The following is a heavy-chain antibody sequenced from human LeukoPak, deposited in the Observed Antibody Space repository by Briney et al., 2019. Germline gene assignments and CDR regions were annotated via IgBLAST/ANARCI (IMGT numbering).Heavy chain of an antibody. CDR3: ASFAAAPGGRDY. Sequence: SETLSLTCAVYGGSFSGYYWSWIRQPPGKGLEWIGEINHSGSTNYNPSLKSRVTILVDTSKNQFSLKLSSVTAADTAVYYCASFAAAPGGRDYWGQGTLVTVSS. D-gene: IGHD1-26*01. CDR2: INHSGST. J-gene: IGHJ4*02. CDR1: GGSFSGYY. V-gene: IGHV4-34*01.